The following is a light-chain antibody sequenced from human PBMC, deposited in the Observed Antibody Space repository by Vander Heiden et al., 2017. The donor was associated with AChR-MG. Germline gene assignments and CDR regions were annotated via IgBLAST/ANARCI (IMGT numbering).Light chain of an antibody. CDR1: QGIRKD. J-gene: IGKJ1*01. CDR3: LQDYDYPRT. Sequence: AIQMTHSPASLSASVGDRVTITCRASQGIRKDLGWYQQKPGKAPKLLIYAASSLPSGVPRRFSGSGSGTDFTLTISSLQPEDFATYYCLQDYDYPRTFGQGTKVEIK. V-gene: IGKV1-6*01. CDR2: AAS.